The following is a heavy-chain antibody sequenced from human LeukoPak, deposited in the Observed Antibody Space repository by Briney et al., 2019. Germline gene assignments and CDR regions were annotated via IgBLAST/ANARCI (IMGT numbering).Heavy chain of an antibody. Sequence: PSETLSLTCTVSGGSISSSSYYWGWIRQPPGKGLEWIGSIYYSGGTFYNPSLKSRVTISVDTSKNQFSLKLSSVTAADTAVYYCARGPYSGYEDYWGQGTLVTVSS. CDR1: GGSISSSSYY. D-gene: IGHD5-12*01. J-gene: IGHJ4*02. CDR2: IYYSGGT. V-gene: IGHV4-39*07. CDR3: ARGPYSGYEDY.